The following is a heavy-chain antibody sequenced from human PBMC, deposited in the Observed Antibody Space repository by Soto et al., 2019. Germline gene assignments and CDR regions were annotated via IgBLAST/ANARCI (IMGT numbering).Heavy chain of an antibody. V-gene: IGHV1-8*01. CDR2: MNPNSGNT. J-gene: IGHJ3*02. CDR1: GYTFTSYD. Sequence: ASVKVSCKASGYTFTSYDINWVRQATGQGLEWMGWMNPNSGNTGYAQKFQGRVTMTRNTSISTAYMELSSLRSEDTAVYYCARYCSSTSCYGPDAFDIWGQGTMVTVSS. D-gene: IGHD2-2*01. CDR3: ARYCSSTSCYGPDAFDI.